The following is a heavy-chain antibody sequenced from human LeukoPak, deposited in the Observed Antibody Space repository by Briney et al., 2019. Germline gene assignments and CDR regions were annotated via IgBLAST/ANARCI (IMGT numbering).Heavy chain of an antibody. D-gene: IGHD2/OR15-2a*01. CDR2: VNTAGSGT. V-gene: IGHV3-74*01. J-gene: IGHJ5*02. CDR3: VRVVSTNWFDP. Sequence: GGSLRLSCAASGFTFSSYWMHWVRQAPGKGLVWVSRVNTAGSGTTYADFVKGRFTISRDNAKNTLYLQMNSLRAEDTAVYYCVRVVSTNWFDPWGQGTLVTVSS. CDR1: GFTFSSYW.